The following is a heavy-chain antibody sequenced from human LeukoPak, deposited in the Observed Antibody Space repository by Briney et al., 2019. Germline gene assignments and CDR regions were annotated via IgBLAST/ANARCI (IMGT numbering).Heavy chain of an antibody. Sequence: GGSLRLSCAASGFTFSSYWMHWVRQAPGKGLVWVSRINSDGSSTSYADSVKGRFTISRDNAKNTLYLQMNSLRAEDTAVYYCARVYLDQPTVTTEYHYYYYMDVWGKGTTVTVSS. D-gene: IGHD4-17*01. CDR2: INSDGSST. J-gene: IGHJ6*03. V-gene: IGHV3-74*01. CDR3: ARVYLDQPTVTTEYHYYYYMDV. CDR1: GFTFSSYW.